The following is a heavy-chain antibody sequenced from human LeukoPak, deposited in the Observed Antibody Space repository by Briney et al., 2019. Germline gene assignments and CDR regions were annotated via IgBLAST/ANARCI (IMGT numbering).Heavy chain of an antibody. CDR3: AGGISATGGG. Sequence: GGSLRLSCAASGLTFSSYWMHWVRQAPGKGLVWVSRINSDGSITTYADSVKGRFTISRDNAKNTLYLQMNSLRVEDTAVYYCAGGISATGGGWGQGTMVTVSS. V-gene: IGHV3-74*01. D-gene: IGHD6-13*01. CDR1: GLTFSSYW. J-gene: IGHJ3*01. CDR2: INSDGSIT.